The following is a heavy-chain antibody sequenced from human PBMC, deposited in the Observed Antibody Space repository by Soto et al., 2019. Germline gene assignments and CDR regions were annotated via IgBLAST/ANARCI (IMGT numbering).Heavy chain of an antibody. Sequence: SETLSLTCTFSCGSIISGDYYWSWIRQPPGKGLEWIGYIYYSGSTYYNPSLKSRVTISVDTSKNQFSLKLSSVTAADTAVYYCARDRVFWSGHQQKYYYYGMDVWGQGTTVTVSS. V-gene: IGHV4-30-4*01. CDR2: IYYSGST. CDR3: ARDRVFWSGHQQKYYYYGMDV. CDR1: CGSIISGDYY. D-gene: IGHD3-3*01. J-gene: IGHJ6*02.